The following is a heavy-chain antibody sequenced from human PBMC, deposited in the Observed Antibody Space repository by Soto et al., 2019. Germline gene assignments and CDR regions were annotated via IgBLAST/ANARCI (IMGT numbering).Heavy chain of an antibody. V-gene: IGHV4-59*08. D-gene: IGHD2-15*01. CDR3: ARLVAEGNV. CDR1: GASISNYY. Sequence: SETLSLTCTVSGASISNYYWSWIRQPPGKELEWIGYIYYSGSTNYSPSLKSRVTISVDTSKNQFSLKLSSVTAADTAVYYCARLVAEGNVWGKGTTVTVSS. J-gene: IGHJ6*03. CDR2: IYYSGST.